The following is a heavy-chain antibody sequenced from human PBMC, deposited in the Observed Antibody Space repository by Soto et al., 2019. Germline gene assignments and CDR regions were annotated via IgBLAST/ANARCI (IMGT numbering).Heavy chain of an antibody. CDR3: ARLEGSYSSSWKPYNWFDP. CDR1: GGSISSDY. D-gene: IGHD6-13*01. Sequence: QVQLQESGPGLVKPSETMSLTCTVSGGSISSDYWSWIRQPPGKGLEWIGYIYYSGSTNYNPSLKSRVTISVDTSKNQFSLKLSSVTAADTAVYYCARLEGSYSSSWKPYNWFDPWGQGTLVTVSS. CDR2: IYYSGST. J-gene: IGHJ5*02. V-gene: IGHV4-59*08.